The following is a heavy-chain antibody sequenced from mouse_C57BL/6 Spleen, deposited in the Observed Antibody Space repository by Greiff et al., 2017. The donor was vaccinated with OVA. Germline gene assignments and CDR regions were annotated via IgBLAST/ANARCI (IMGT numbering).Heavy chain of an antibody. CDR1: GYTFTDYE. V-gene: IGHV1-15*01. CDR2: IDPETGGT. D-gene: IGHD1-1*01. CDR3: TRVAPYAMDY. Sequence: VKLQESGAELVRPGASVTLSCKASGYTFTDYEMHWVKQTPVHGLEWIGAIDPETGGTAYNQKFKGKAILTADKSSSTAYMELRSLTSEDSAVYYCTRVAPYAMDYWGQGTSVTVSS. J-gene: IGHJ4*01.